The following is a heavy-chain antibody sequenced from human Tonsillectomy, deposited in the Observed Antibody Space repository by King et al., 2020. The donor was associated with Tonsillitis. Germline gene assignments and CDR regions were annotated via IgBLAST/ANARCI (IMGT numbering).Heavy chain of an antibody. CDR3: ARGRCSGGSCYSDY. CDR2: IYYSWST. J-gene: IGHJ4*02. D-gene: IGHD2-15*01. V-gene: IGHV4-59*01. CDR1: GGSISSYY. Sequence: VQLQESGPGLVKPSETLSLTCTVSGGSISSYYWNWIRQPPGKGLEWIGYIYYSWSTNYNPSLKSRVTISVDTSKNQFSLKLSSVTAADTAVYYCARGRCSGGSCYSDYWGQGTLVTVSS.